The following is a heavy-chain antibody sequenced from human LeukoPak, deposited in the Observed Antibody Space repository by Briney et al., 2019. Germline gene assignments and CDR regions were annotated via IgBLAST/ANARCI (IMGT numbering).Heavy chain of an antibody. CDR1: GFTFSTYA. CDR2: ISGSGGST. V-gene: IGHV3-23*01. D-gene: IGHD6-19*01. J-gene: IGHJ3*02. CDR3: VKGGLAVADHTNAFDI. Sequence: PGGSLRLSCAASGFTFSTYAMNWVRQAPGKGLEWVSGISGSGGSTYYADSVKGRFTISRDNSKNTLYLLMNSLRAEDTAVYYCVKGGLAVADHTNAFDIWGQGTMVTVSS.